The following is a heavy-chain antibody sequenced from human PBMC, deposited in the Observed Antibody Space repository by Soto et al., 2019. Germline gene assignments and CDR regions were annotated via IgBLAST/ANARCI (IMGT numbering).Heavy chain of an antibody. D-gene: IGHD3-22*01. Sequence: SETLSLTCAVSGGSISSSNSWCSWVRQPPGKGLEWIGETHHSVSTKYNPSLKSRVTMSVDKSKNHFSLKLSSVTAADTAVYYCARDSSGSLDYWGQGTLVTVSS. CDR3: ARDSSGSLDY. V-gene: IGHV4-4*02. CDR2: THHSVST. CDR1: GGSISSSNSW. J-gene: IGHJ4*02.